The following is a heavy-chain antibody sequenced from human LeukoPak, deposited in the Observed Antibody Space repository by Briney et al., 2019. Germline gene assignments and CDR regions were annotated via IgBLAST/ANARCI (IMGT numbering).Heavy chain of an antibody. CDR2: ISYDGSNE. CDR1: GFTLGSYG. CDR3: AKPYYYGSRSYMDY. V-gene: IGHV3-30*18. Sequence: GGSLRLSCAASGFTLGSYGMHWVRQAPGKGLEWVASISYDGSNEYYGDSVKGRFSVSRDNSKNTLYLHMNSLRAEDTAVYYCAKPYYYGSRSYMDYWGQGTLVTVSS. D-gene: IGHD3-10*01. J-gene: IGHJ4*02.